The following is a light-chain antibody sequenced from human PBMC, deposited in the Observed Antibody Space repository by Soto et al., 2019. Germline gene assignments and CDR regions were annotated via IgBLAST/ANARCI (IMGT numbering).Light chain of an antibody. CDR3: QQYYTTPRT. Sequence: DIVMTQSPDSLAVSLGEGATINCKSSQSVLYSSNNKNYLAWYQQKPGQPPKLLIYWASTRGSGVPDRFSGSGSGTDFTLTMSCLQAADVAVYYCQQYYTTPRTFGQGTKVEIK. CDR1: QSVLYSSNNKNY. J-gene: IGKJ1*01. V-gene: IGKV4-1*01. CDR2: WAS.